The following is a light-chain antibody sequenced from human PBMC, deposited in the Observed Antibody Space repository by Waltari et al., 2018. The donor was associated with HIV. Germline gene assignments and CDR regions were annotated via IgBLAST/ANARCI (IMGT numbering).Light chain of an antibody. CDR3: QQSYSTPAT. Sequence: DIQMTQSPSSLSASVGDRVTITCRANQNIDTYLNWYQQKPGKAPKLLIYGSSSMQSGVPSRFRGRGSGTDFTLTISSLQPEDFATYYCQQSYSTPATFGQGTKVEIK. V-gene: IGKV1-39*01. CDR2: GSS. J-gene: IGKJ1*01. CDR1: QNIDTY.